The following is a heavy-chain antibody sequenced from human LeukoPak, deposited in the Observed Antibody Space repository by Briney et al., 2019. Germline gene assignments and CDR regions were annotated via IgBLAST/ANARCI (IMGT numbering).Heavy chain of an antibody. J-gene: IGHJ4*02. CDR3: AKDNRVGIDY. CDR1: RFTFSSYP. D-gene: IGHD2-15*01. CDR2: IRYDGSNK. Sequence: GGSLRLSCAASRFTFSSYPMNWVRQAPGKGLEWVAFIRYDGSNKYYADSVKGRFTISRDNSKNTLYLQMNSLRAEDTAVYYCAKDNRVGIDYWGQGTLVTVSS. V-gene: IGHV3-30*02.